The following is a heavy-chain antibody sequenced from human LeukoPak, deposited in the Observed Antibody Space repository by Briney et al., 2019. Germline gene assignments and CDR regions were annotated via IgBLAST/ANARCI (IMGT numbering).Heavy chain of an antibody. Sequence: SETLSLTCTVSGGSISSSSYLWGWIRQPPGKGLEWIGSIFHSGSTYYNPSLKSRVTISVDTSKGQLSLKMSSVTAADTAVYYCARTYCSGGSCYAAGWYFDLWGRGTLVTVSS. CDR1: GGSISSSSYL. J-gene: IGHJ2*01. CDR2: IFHSGST. CDR3: ARTYCSGGSCYAAGWYFDL. D-gene: IGHD2-15*01. V-gene: IGHV4-39*01.